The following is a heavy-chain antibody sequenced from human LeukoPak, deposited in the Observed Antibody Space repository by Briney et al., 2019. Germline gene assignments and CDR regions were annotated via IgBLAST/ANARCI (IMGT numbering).Heavy chain of an antibody. Sequence: GGSLRLSCAASGFTFSSYAMYWVRQAPGKGLEWVAVISYDGSNKYYADSVKGRFTISRDNSKNTLYLQMNSLRAEDTAVYYCLIVRGGYNGNFDYWGQGTLVTVSS. CDR3: LIVRGGYNGNFDY. D-gene: IGHD5-24*01. CDR2: ISYDGSNK. CDR1: GFTFSSYA. J-gene: IGHJ4*02. V-gene: IGHV3-30*04.